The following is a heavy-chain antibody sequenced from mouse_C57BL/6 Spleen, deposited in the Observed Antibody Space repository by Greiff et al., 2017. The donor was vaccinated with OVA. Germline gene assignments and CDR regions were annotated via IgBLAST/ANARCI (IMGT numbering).Heavy chain of an antibody. Sequence: VQLQQSGPELVKPGASVKISCKASGYAFSSSWMNWVKQRPGKGLEWIGRIYPGDGDTNYNGKFKGQATLTADKSSSTAYMQLSSLTSEDAAVYFCARGGYYYGNFDYWGQGTTLTVSS. CDR2: IYPGDGDT. J-gene: IGHJ2*01. V-gene: IGHV1-82*01. CDR3: ARGGYYYGNFDY. D-gene: IGHD1-1*01. CDR1: GYAFSSSW.